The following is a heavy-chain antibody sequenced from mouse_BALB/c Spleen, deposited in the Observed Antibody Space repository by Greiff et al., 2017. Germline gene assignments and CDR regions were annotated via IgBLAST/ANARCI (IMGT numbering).Heavy chain of an antibody. CDR2: ISSGGSYT. V-gene: IGHV5-9-3*01. D-gene: IGHD2-2*01. CDR3: ARAGGYDGWYFDV. J-gene: IGHJ1*01. CDR1: GFTFSSYA. Sequence: EVHLVESGGGLVKPGGSLKLSCAASGFTFSSYAMSWVRQTQEKRLEWVATISSGGSYTYYPDSVKGRFTISRDNAKNTLYLQMSSLRSEDTAMYYCARAGGYDGWYFDVWGAGTTVTVSS.